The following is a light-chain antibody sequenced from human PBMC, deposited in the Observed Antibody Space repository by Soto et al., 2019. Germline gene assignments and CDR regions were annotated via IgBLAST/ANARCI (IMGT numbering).Light chain of an antibody. CDR3: AAWDDSLNGRV. J-gene: IGLJ1*01. CDR2: SNN. V-gene: IGLV1-44*01. Sequence: QSVLTQPPSXXXXXGQRVTISCSGSSSNIGRNIVNWYQQLPGSAPRLLIYSNNQRPSGVPDRFFGSKSGTSASLAISGLQSEDEADYHCAAWDDSLNGRVFGTGTKLTVL. CDR1: SSNIGRNI.